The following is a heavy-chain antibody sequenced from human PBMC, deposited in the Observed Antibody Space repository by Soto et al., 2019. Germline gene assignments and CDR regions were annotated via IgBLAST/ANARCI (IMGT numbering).Heavy chain of an antibody. CDR3: ARARVELRDYGAPAHFDY. D-gene: IGHD4-17*01. J-gene: IGHJ4*02. CDR1: GGSISSSSYY. CDR2: IYYSGST. Sequence: SETLSLTCTVSGGSISSSSYYWGWIRQPPGKGLEWIGSIYYSGSTYYNPSLKSRVTISVDTSKNQFSLKLSSVTAADTAVYYCARARVELRDYGAPAHFDYWGQGTLVTVSS. V-gene: IGHV4-39*01.